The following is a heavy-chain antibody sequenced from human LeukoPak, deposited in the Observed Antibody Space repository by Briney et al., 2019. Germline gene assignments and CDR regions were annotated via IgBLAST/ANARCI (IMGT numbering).Heavy chain of an antibody. V-gene: IGHV1-3*01. CDR2: INAGNGNT. Sequence: ASVKVSCKASGYTFTSYAMHWVRQAPGQRLEWMGWINAGNGNTKYSQKFQGRVTITRDTSASTAYMELSSLRSEDTAVYYCARSPDYGKSQIDWYFDLWGRGTLVTVSS. D-gene: IGHD4-17*01. CDR3: ARSPDYGKSQIDWYFDL. CDR1: GYTFTSYA. J-gene: IGHJ2*01.